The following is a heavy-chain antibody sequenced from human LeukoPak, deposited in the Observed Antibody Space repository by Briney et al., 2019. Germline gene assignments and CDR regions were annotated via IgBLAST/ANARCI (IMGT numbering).Heavy chain of an antibody. J-gene: IGHJ1*01. Sequence: PSETLSLTCTVSNGSLSSYYWSRSSQPPRKRPEWIGYIEYRGNTHFNPSLVSRSTMSLDTSMRQFFLRLSSVTAADSAVYFCARGDYIRGNIHYNAEYFQHWGQGIPVTVSS. CDR3: ARGDYIRGNIHYNAEYFQH. CDR2: IEYRGNT. V-gene: IGHV4-59*01. D-gene: IGHD3-16*01. CDR1: NGSLSSYY.